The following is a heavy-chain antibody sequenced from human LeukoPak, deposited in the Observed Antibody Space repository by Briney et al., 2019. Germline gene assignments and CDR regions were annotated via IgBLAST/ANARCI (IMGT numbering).Heavy chain of an antibody. CDR1: GFTFSSYH. CDR2: ISGSGSSI. V-gene: IGHV3-23*01. D-gene: IGHD1-1*01. Sequence: WGSLRLSCAASGFTFSSYHIGWVRQAPGKGLEWVSSISGSGSSIYYADSVKGRFTISRDNSKNTLYLQMNSLRAEDTAVYYCAKDVEYNWFDPWGQGTLVTVSS. CDR3: AKDVEYNWFDP. J-gene: IGHJ5*02.